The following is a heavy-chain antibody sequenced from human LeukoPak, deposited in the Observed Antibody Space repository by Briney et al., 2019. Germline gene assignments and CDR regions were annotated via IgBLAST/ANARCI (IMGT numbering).Heavy chain of an antibody. Sequence: SETLSLTCAVYGGSFSGYYWSWIRQPPGKGLEWIGEINHSGSTNYNPSLKSRVTISVDTSKNQFSLKLSSVTAADTAVYYCARFSVDYGDYVFDAFDIWGQGTMVTVSS. CDR1: GGSFSGYY. D-gene: IGHD4-17*01. CDR3: ARFSVDYGDYVFDAFDI. V-gene: IGHV4-34*01. CDR2: INHSGST. J-gene: IGHJ3*02.